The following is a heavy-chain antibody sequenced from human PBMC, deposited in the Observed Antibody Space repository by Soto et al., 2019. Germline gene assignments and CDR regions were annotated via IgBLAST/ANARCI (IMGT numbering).Heavy chain of an antibody. CDR2: IYYSGST. J-gene: IGHJ5*02. V-gene: IGHV4-30-4*01. D-gene: IGHD3-10*01. CDR3: ARGHFYGSGSYFANWFDP. Sequence: SSETLSLTCTVSGGSINSGDYYWSWIRQPPGKGLEWIGNIYYSGSTDYNPSLKSRVTISVDTSKNQFSLNLSSVTAADTAVFFCARGHFYGSGSYFANWFDPWGQGTLVTVSS. CDR1: GGSINSGDYY.